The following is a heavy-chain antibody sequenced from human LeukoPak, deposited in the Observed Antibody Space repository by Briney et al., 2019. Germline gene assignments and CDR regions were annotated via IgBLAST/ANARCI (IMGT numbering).Heavy chain of an antibody. CDR3: ASSPYGSGSAYDAFDI. CDR2: IYYSGST. D-gene: IGHD3-10*01. Sequence: SETLSLTCTVSGGPISSYYWSWIRQPPGKGLEWIGYIYYSGSTNYNPSLKSRVTISVDTSKNQFSLKLSSVTAADTAVYYCASSPYGSGSAYDAFDIWGQGTMVTVSS. CDR1: GGPISSYY. J-gene: IGHJ3*02. V-gene: IGHV4-59*01.